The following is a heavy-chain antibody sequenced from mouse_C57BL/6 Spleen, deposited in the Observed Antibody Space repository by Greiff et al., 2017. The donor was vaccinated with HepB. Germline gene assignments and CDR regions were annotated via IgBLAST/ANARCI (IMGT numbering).Heavy chain of an antibody. CDR2: IYPGDGDT. Sequence: VQLVESGPELVKPGASVKISCKASGYAFSSYWMNWVKQRPGKGLEWIGLIYPGDGDTNYNGKFKGKATLTADKSSSTAYMQLSSLTSEDSAVYFCARRDGYWDFDVWGTGTTVTVSS. J-gene: IGHJ1*03. V-gene: IGHV1-82*01. D-gene: IGHD2-3*01. CDR3: ARRDGYWDFDV. CDR1: GYAFSSYW.